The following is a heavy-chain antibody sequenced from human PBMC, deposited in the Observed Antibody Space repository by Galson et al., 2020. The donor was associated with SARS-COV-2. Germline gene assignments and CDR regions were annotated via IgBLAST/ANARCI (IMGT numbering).Heavy chain of an antibody. CDR3: AKDQAYYDFWSGYLETPTNYYYYGMDV. CDR1: GFTFSSYG. J-gene: IGHJ6*02. V-gene: IGHV3-30*18. CDR2: ISYDGSNK. Sequence: GGSLRLSCAASGFTFSSYGMHWVRQAPGKGLEWVAVISYDGSNKYYADSVKGRFTISRDNSKNTLYLQMNSLRAEDTAVYYCAKDQAYYDFWSGYLETPTNYYYYGMDVWGQGTTVTVSS. D-gene: IGHD3-3*01.